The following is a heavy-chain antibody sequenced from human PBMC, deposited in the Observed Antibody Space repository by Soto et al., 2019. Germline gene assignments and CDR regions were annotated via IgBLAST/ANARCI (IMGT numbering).Heavy chain of an antibody. D-gene: IGHD1-26*01. CDR1: GFTFDYYW. J-gene: IGHJ3*01. V-gene: IGHV3-74*01. CDR2: IYSDGTST. CDR3: ARGDRGAFDL. Sequence: EVQLVESGGGLVQPGESLRLSCAASGFTFDYYWMHWIRQAPGKGLVWVSRIYSDGTSTTYADSVKGRVTISRDNAKNTLSLQMNSLRADDTAVYYCARGDRGAFDLWGQGTVVTVSS.